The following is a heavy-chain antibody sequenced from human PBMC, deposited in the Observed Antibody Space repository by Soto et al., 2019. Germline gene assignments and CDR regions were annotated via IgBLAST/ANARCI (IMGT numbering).Heavy chain of an antibody. CDR1: GHTFTGYY. D-gene: IGHD6-6*01. CDR3: ARAPNPYSSSSGWFDP. J-gene: IGHJ5*02. CDR2: INPNSGGT. Sequence: VKVSCKASGHTFTGYYMHWVRQAPGQGLEWMGWINPNSGGTNYAQKFQGRVTMTRDTSISTAYMELSRLRSDDTAVYYCARAPNPYSSSSGWFDPWGQGTLVTVSS. V-gene: IGHV1-2*02.